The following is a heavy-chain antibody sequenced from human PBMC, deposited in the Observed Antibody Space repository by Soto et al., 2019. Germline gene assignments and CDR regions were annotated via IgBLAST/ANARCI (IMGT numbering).Heavy chain of an antibody. CDR1: GGTFSSYA. J-gene: IGHJ5*02. Sequence: ASVKVSCKASGGTFSSYAISWVRQAPGQGLEWMGGIIPIFGTANYAQKFQGRVTITADESTSTAYMELSSLRSEDTAVYYCARQQRVLLWFGELTSWGQGTLVTVSS. D-gene: IGHD3-10*01. V-gene: IGHV1-69*13. CDR3: ARQQRVLLWFGELTS. CDR2: IIPIFGTA.